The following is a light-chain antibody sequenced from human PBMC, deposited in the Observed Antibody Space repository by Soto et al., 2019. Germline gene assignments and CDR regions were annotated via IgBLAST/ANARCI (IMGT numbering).Light chain of an antibody. Sequence: EVVLTQSPGTLSLSPGEGGTLSCRASQGVSDNYLAWYQHKPGQPPRLLIYGASNRATAIPDRFSGSGSGTDFTLTISRLEPEDFAVYFCQQYGSSPRTFGQGTKLDIK. J-gene: IGKJ2*01. CDR1: QGVSDNY. CDR2: GAS. CDR3: QQYGSSPRT. V-gene: IGKV3-20*01.